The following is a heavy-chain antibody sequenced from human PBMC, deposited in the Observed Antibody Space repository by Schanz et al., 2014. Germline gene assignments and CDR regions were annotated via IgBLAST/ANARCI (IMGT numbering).Heavy chain of an antibody. Sequence: EVQLLESGGGLVQPGGSLRLSCAASGFTFSAYAMTWVRQIPGKGLEWVSALRASGGTTYYADSVKGRFTISRDNSKNTLYLQMNSLRAEDTAVYYGAKAPREECHYDSCPIWFDSWGQGTLVTASS. CDR2: LRASGGTT. D-gene: IGHD3-16*01. CDR3: AKAPREECHYDSCPIWFDS. CDR1: GFTFSAYA. V-gene: IGHV3-23*01. J-gene: IGHJ5*01.